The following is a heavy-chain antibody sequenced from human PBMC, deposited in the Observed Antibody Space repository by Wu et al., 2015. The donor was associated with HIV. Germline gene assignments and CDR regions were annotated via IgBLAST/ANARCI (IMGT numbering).Heavy chain of an antibody. Sequence: QVQLVQSGAEVKNPGASVKVSCKASGYTFTSYEISYGVTWVRQAPGQGLEWMGWISAYNGNTNYAQKFQDRVIMTTDTSTSTAYMQLRSLRSDDTAVYYCASDGNSDSDNYQGHYYSYLDVWGEGTTVTV. V-gene: IGHV1-18*01. CDR3: ASDGNSDSDNYQGHYYSYLDV. J-gene: IGHJ6*02. CDR2: ISAYNGNT. D-gene: IGHD3-22*01. CDR1: GYTFTSYE.